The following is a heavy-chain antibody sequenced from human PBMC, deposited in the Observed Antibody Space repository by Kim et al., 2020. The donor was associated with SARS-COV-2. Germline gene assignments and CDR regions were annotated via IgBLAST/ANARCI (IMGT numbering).Heavy chain of an antibody. V-gene: IGHV3-23*01. J-gene: IGHJ4*02. D-gene: IGHD3-10*01. CDR2: ISANGGST. Sequence: GGSLRLSCAASGFTFSICAMSWVRQAPGKGLEWVATISANGGSTYYADSVKGRFTISRGNSKNTLYLQMNSLRVEDTAVYYCAKYYGSGQTPFDYWGQGALVTASS. CDR3: AKYYGSGQTPFDY. CDR1: GFTFSICA.